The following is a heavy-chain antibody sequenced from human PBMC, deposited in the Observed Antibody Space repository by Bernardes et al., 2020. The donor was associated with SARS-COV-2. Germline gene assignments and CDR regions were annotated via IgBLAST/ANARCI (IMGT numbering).Heavy chain of an antibody. V-gene: IGHV6-1*01. Sequence: SQTLSLTCAISGDSVSSSSGSWHWIRQSPSRGLEWLGGTSYRSKWHTDYAVSVKSRKTINPDTSKNQFSLQLNSVTPEDTAVYYCARASITVVPGPLGLGPWGYKYKGMDVWGRGTTVTVSS. CDR1: GDSVSSSSGS. CDR2: TSYRSKWHT. D-gene: IGHD2-2*01. CDR3: ARASITVVPGPLGLGPWGYKYKGMDV. J-gene: IGHJ6*02.